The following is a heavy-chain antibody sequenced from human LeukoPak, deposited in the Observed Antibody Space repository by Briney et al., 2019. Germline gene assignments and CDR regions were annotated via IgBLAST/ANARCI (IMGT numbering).Heavy chain of an antibody. CDR2: MYLSGTD. V-gene: IGHV4-4*02. Sequence: SGTLSLTCAVSGGSISSVNLWSWVRQPPGKGLEWVGEMYLSGTDTYNPSLRGRVTISVDTSKNQFSLKLSSVTAADTAVYYCARPSVRYYYYGMDVWGQGTTVTVSS. CDR3: ARPSVRYYYYGMDV. CDR1: GGSISSVNL. J-gene: IGHJ6*02.